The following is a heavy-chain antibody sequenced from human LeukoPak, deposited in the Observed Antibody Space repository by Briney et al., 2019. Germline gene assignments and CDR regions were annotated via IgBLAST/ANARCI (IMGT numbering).Heavy chain of an antibody. D-gene: IGHD6-6*01. J-gene: IGHJ4*02. CDR2: IYENGGTT. CDR3: ANLVEQLVIDY. V-gene: IGHV3-23*01. Sequence: GGSLRLSCVGSGFTFRSHAMSWVRQAPEKGLEFVSGIYENGGTTYYADSVKGRFSISRDNSKNTLYLQMNSLRAEDTAVYYCANLVEQLVIDYWGQGTLVTVSS. CDR1: GFTFRSHA.